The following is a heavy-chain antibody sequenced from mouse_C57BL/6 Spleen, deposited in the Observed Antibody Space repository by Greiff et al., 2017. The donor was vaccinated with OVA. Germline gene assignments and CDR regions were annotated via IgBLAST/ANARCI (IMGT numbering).Heavy chain of an antibody. CDR1: GYTFTSYW. D-gene: IGHD2-1*01. V-gene: IGHV1-59*01. Sequence: QVQLQPSGAELVRPGTSVKLSCKASGYTFTSYWMPWVKQRPGQGLEWIGVIDPSDSYTNYNQKFKSKATLTVDTSSSTAYMQLSSLTSEDSAVYYCARRFDGNFDFDYWGQGTTLTVSS. CDR2: IDPSDSYT. CDR3: ARRFDGNFDFDY. J-gene: IGHJ2*01.